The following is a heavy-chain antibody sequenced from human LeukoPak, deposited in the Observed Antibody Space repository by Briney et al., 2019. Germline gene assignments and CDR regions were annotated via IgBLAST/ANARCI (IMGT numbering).Heavy chain of an antibody. V-gene: IGHV1-2*02. CDR3: ARASYCGGDCYHSFDY. D-gene: IGHD2-21*02. Sequence: ASVKVSCKASGYSFTGHYIHWVRQASGHGLDWMVGIRPDSGGTKYLQKFQGGVTMTRDTSIGTAFMELTRPTSDDTAVYYCARASYCGGDCYHSFDYWGQGTLVTVSS. CDR1: GYSFTGHY. J-gene: IGHJ4*02. CDR2: IRPDSGGT.